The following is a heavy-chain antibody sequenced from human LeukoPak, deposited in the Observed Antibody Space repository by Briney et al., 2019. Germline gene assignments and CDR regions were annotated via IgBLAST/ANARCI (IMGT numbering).Heavy chain of an antibody. CDR1: GFTFSSYG. J-gene: IGHJ1*01. CDR2: IRYDGSNK. Sequence: PGGSLRLSCAASGFTFSSYGMHWVRQAPGKGLEWVAFIRYDGSNKYYADSVKGRFTISRDNSKNTLYLQMNSLRAEDTAVYYCAKDARVVPAAIRPVRYFQHWARAPWSPSPQ. V-gene: IGHV3-30*02. D-gene: IGHD2-2*02. CDR3: AKDARVVPAAIRPVRYFQH.